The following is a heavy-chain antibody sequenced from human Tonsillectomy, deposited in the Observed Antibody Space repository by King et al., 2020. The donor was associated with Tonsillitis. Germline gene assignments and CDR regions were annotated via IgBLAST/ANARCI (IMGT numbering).Heavy chain of an antibody. CDR1: GGSISSYY. J-gene: IGHJ5*02. CDR2: SYYSGST. CDR3: ARVRWFGATWFDP. D-gene: IGHD3-10*01. V-gene: IGHV4-59*01. Sequence: VQLQESGPGLVKPSETLSLTCTVSGGSISSYYWSWIRQPPGKGLEWIGYSYYSGSTNCNPSLKSRVTISVDTSKNQFSLRLSSVTAADTAVYYCARVRWFGATWFDPWGQGTLVTVSS.